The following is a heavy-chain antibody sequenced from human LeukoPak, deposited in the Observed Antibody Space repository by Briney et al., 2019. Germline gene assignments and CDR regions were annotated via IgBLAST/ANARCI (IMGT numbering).Heavy chain of an antibody. V-gene: IGHV3-30-3*01. CDR3: ARVRLRDTVSRRPHYIHY. J-gene: IGHJ4*02. Sequence: GGSLRLSCAACGFTFSSNAMHGVRQAPGKGLEWVAVISYDGSNKYYADSVKGGFTISRDNSKNTLYLQKNILRAEDAEMCHRARVRLRDTVSRRPHYIHYWSQGTLVTVSS. D-gene: IGHD3-10*02. CDR1: GFTFSSNA. CDR2: ISYDGSNK.